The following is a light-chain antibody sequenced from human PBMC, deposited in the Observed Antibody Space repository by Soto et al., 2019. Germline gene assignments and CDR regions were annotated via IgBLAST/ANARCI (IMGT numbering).Light chain of an antibody. V-gene: IGLV2-14*03. Sequence: QSVLTQPASLSGSPGQSITISCTGTSTDIGSYNYVSWYQQHPGKAPKLMIFDVSYRPSGISDRFSVSKSGNTASLTISGLQPEDEADYYCSSYGASSTLFGGGTQLTVL. CDR1: STDIGSYNY. CDR3: SSYGASSTL. J-gene: IGLJ2*01. CDR2: DVS.